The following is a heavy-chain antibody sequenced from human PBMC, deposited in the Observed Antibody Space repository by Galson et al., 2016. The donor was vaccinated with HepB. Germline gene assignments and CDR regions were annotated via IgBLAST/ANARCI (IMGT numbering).Heavy chain of an antibody. D-gene: IGHD6-25*01. V-gene: IGHV1-69*13. CDR1: VGTFNRYA. J-gene: IGHJ1*01. CDR3: AGGELAAAGREYFPH. CDR2: LIPFLTTT. Sequence: SVKVSCKASVGTFNRYAITWVRQAPGQGLGWMGGLIPFLTTTNYAQRFQGRLTLTADESTSSAYMELTSLRFDDTAMYYCAGGELAAAGREYFPHWGQGTLVTVSS.